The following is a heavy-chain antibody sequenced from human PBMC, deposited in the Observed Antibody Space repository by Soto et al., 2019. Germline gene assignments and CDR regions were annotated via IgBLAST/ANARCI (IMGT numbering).Heavy chain of an antibody. V-gene: IGHV4-34*01. Sequence: NPSETLSLTCAVYGGSLSGYYWSWIRQPPGKGLEWIGEISHREGTNYNPSLKSRVTISVDTSKNQFSLKLSSVTAADTALYYCAREWPGSRGYFDYWGQGTLVTVSS. D-gene: IGHD3-22*01. CDR1: GGSLSGYY. J-gene: IGHJ4*02. CDR3: AREWPGSRGYFDY. CDR2: ISHREGT.